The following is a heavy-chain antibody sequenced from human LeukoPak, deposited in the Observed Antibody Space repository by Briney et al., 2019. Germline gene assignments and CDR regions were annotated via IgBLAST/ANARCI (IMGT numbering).Heavy chain of an antibody. CDR1: GLTFSSYA. CDR2: ISGGGTNT. Sequence: HTGGSLRLSCAASGLTFSSYAMSWVRRAPGKGLEWVSTISGGGTNTYYADSVKGRFTVSRDNSKNTLYLQMNSLRAEDTAVYYCARAPIGGNYVDYWGQGTLVTVSS. V-gene: IGHV3-23*01. D-gene: IGHD3-10*01. J-gene: IGHJ4*02. CDR3: ARAPIGGNYVDY.